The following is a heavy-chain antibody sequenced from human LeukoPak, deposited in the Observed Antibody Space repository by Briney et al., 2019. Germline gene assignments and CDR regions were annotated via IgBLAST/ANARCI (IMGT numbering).Heavy chain of an antibody. V-gene: IGHV4-31*03. Sequence: PSETLSLTCTVSGGSISSGGYYWSWIRQHPGKGLEWIGYIYYSGSTYYNPSLKSRVTISVDTSKNQFSLKLSSVTAADTAVYYCARANRYCSGGSCLPFDYWGQGTLVTVSS. CDR2: IYYSGST. J-gene: IGHJ4*02. D-gene: IGHD2-15*01. CDR3: ARANRYCSGGSCLPFDY. CDR1: GGSISSGGYY.